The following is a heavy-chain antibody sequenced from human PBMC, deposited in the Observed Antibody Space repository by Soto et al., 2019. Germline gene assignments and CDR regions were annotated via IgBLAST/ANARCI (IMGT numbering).Heavy chain of an antibody. D-gene: IGHD1-26*01. V-gene: IGHV3-74*01. Sequence: DVQLVESGGGSVQPGGSLSLSCAATGFTFSYYWMHWVRQAPGKGLVWVSRIHSDGSSTTYADSVKGRFTISRDNAKNTLYLQMNSLRAEDTAVYYCARGQWGAFDLWGHGTMVTVAS. J-gene: IGHJ3*01. CDR2: IHSDGSST. CDR3: ARGQWGAFDL. CDR1: GFTFSYYW.